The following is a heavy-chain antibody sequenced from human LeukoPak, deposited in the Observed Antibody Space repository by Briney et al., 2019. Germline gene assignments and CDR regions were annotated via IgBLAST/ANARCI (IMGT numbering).Heavy chain of an antibody. CDR1: GGSISSYY. V-gene: IGHV4-59*08. Sequence: SETLSLTCTVSGGSISSYYWNWIRQPPGKGLEWIGYIYYSGSTNYNPSLKSRVTISVDTSKNKFSLKLSSVTAADTAVYYCARIKWSHYYYGMDVWGQGTTVTVSS. CDR2: IYYSGST. J-gene: IGHJ6*02. CDR3: ARIKWSHYYYGMDV. D-gene: IGHD5-12*01.